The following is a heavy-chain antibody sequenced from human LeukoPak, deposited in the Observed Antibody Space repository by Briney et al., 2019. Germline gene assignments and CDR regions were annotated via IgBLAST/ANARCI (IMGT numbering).Heavy chain of an antibody. CDR1: GFTFSVCW. V-gene: IGHV3-7*04. CDR2: IKVDGSEK. CDR3: ARVTSGLDY. Sequence: PGGSLRLSCAASGFTFSVCWMNWVRQAPGKGLEWVANIKVDGSEKYYMDSVKGRFTISRDNAKNSLYLQMNSLRADDTAVYYCARVTSGLDYWGQGTLVTVSS. J-gene: IGHJ4*02.